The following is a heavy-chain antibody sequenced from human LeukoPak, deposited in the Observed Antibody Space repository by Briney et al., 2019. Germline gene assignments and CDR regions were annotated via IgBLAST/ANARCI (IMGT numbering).Heavy chain of an antibody. CDR1: GFTFSSYA. CDR3: AKGLVGWFGELFTGDFDY. CDR2: ISGSGGST. J-gene: IGHJ4*02. D-gene: IGHD3-10*01. V-gene: IGHV3-23*01. Sequence: GGSLRLSCAASGFTFSSYAMSWVRQAPGKGLEWVSAISGSGGSTYYADSVKGRCTSSRDNSKNTLYLQMNSLRAEDTAVYYCAKGLVGWFGELFTGDFDYWGQGTLVTVSS.